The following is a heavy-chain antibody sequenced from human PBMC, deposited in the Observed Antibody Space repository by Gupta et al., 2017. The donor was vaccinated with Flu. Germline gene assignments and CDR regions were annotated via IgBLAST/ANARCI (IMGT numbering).Heavy chain of an antibody. CDR1: GGSISSNY. V-gene: IGHV4-59*01. CDR2: IHYRGST. CDR3: ARDTDGSGRYFDY. J-gene: IGHJ4*02. D-gene: IGHD3-10*01. Sequence: QVQLQESGPGLVKPSETLSLTCAVSGGSISSNYWSWIRRPPGKGLEWIGYIHYRGSTKYNPARKSRVTISVGTSKNQFSLRLSSVTAADTAVYYCARDTDGSGRYFDYWGQGTLVTVSS.